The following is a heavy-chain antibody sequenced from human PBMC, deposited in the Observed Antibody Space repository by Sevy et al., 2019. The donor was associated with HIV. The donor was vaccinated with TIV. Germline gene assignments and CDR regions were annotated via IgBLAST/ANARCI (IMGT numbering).Heavy chain of an antibody. CDR3: MKEGGGTGGDH. J-gene: IGHJ4*02. CDR2: IQYDGSNK. V-gene: IGHV3-30*02. CDR1: GFSFSSYG. D-gene: IGHD3-10*01. Sequence: GGSLRLSCAASGFSFSSYGMHWVRQAPGKGLEWMSYIQYDGSNKDYADSVKGRFPISRDNSKNTLYLQMNSQRVEDGAKLYCMKEGGGTGGDHWGQGTLVTVSS.